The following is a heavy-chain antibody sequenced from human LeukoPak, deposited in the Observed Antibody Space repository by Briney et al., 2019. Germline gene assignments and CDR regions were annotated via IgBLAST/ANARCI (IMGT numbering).Heavy chain of an antibody. CDR2: INPSGGST. D-gene: IGHD2-15*01. J-gene: IGHJ5*02. CDR1: GYTFTSYY. V-gene: IGHV1-46*01. CDR3: ASRGSLPYNWFDP. Sequence: ASVKVSCKASGYTFTSYYMHWVRQAPGQGLEWMGIINPSGGSTSYAQKFQGRVTMTRDTSTSTVYMELSSLRAEDTAVYYCASRGSLPYNWFDPWGQGTLVTVSS.